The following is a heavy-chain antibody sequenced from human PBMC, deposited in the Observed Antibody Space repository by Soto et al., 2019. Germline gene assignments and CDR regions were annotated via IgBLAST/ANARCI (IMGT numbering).Heavy chain of an antibody. CDR2: IFDSGIT. Sequence: PSETLSLTCSVSGASLNYYYWSWIRQPAGRGLEWIGRIFDSGITNYSPSLRSRITMSVDTSKNQFSLKVTSVTAADTAVYYCARGSLKSDFWGLGTQVTVSS. CDR3: ARGSLKSDF. V-gene: IGHV4-4*07. J-gene: IGHJ4*01. D-gene: IGHD3-10*01. CDR1: GASLNYYY.